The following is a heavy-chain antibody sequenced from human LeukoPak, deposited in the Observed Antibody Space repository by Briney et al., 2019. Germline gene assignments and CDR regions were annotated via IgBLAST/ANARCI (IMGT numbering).Heavy chain of an antibody. D-gene: IGHD6-19*01. J-gene: IGHJ4*02. Sequence: GGSLRLSCAASGFTFRNYWMSWVRQAPGTGLEWVANIKQDGSDRNYVTSVRGRFTISRDNAEGSLYLQMNSLRVKDTAVYYCVRNLAVAGTCFDSWGQGTLVTVSS. CDR1: GFTFRNYW. CDR2: IKQDGSDR. CDR3: VRNLAVAGTCFDS. V-gene: IGHV3-7*03.